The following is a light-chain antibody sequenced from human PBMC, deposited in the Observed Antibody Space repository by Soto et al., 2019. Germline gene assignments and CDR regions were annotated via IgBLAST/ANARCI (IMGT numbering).Light chain of an antibody. CDR2: DAS. CDR1: QNIDSW. J-gene: IGKJ1*01. CDR3: HQYNTYPLT. V-gene: IGKV1-5*01. Sequence: DIQMAQSPSTLSASVGERVTITCRASQNIDSWLAWYQHKPGKAAKVLIYDASSLEPGVPSRFSGSGSGTDFSLTISSLRPDDFATYYCHQYNTYPLTFGQGTKVEIK.